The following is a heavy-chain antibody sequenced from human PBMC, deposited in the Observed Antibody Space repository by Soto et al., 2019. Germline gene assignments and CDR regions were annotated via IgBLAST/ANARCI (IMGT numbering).Heavy chain of an antibody. CDR3: VRDAWGPGDY. CDR2: ISWNSGSI. CDR1: GFTFDDYA. V-gene: IGHV3-9*01. Sequence: GGSLRLSCAASGFTFDDYAMHWVRQAPGKGLEWVSGISWNSGSIGYADSVKGRFTISRDNAKNSLYLQMNSLRPEDTATYYCVRDAWGPGDYWGQGTLVTVSS. D-gene: IGHD3-16*01. J-gene: IGHJ4*02.